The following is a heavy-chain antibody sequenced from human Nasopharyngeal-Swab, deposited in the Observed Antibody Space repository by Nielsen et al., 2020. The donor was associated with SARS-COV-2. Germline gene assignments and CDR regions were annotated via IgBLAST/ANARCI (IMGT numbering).Heavy chain of an antibody. CDR3: ATTPPSPIQGGPHTYFDY. Sequence: WIPQPPGKGLEWVAVIWYDGSNKYYADSVKGRFTISRDNSKNTLYLQMNSLRAEDTAVYYCATTPPSPIQGGPHTYFDYWGQGTLVTVSS. J-gene: IGHJ4*02. D-gene: IGHD5-18*01. CDR2: IWYDGSNK. V-gene: IGHV3-33*01.